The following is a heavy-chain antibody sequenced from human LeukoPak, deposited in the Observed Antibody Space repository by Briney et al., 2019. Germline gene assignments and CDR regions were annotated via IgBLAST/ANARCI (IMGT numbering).Heavy chain of an antibody. CDR3: TRTVLDCANGVCYDY. CDR1: GYTFSTYG. J-gene: IGHJ4*02. CDR2: ISPYNGNT. D-gene: IGHD2-8*01. Sequence: GASVKVSCKTSGYTFSTYGISWVRQAPGQGLEGMGWISPYNGNTNYVQKLQGRVTVTTDTYTSTAYMELRSLRSDDTAVYYCTRTVLDCANGVCYDYWGQGTLVTVSS. V-gene: IGHV1-18*01.